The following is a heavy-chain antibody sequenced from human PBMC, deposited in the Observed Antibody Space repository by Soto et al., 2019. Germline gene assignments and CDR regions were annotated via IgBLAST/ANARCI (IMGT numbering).Heavy chain of an antibody. D-gene: IGHD3-22*01. CDR2: INPSGGST. CDR1: GYTFTSYY. J-gene: IGHJ4*02. CDR3: ARDRYYYDSSGYLDY. V-gene: IGHV1-46*01. Sequence: QVQLVQSGAEVKKPGASVKVSCKASGYTFTSYYMHWVRQAPGQGLEWMGIINPSGGSTSYAQKFQGRVTMTRDTSTSTVYMELSSLRSEDTAVYYCARDRYYYDSSGYLDYWGQGTLVTVSS.